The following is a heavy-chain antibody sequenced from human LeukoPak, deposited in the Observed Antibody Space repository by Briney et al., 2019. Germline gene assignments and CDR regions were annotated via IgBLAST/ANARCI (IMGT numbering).Heavy chain of an antibody. CDR3: ARSYYYDSSGYYSSFDY. CDR2: IYYSGST. D-gene: IGHD3-22*01. CDR1: GGSISSGDYY. J-gene: IGHJ4*02. Sequence: SQTLSLTCTVSGGSISSGDYYWSWIRQPPGKGLEWIGYIYYSGSTYYNPSLKSRVTISVDTSKNQFSLKLSSVTAADTAVYYCARSYYYDSSGYYSSFDYWAREPWSPSPQ. V-gene: IGHV4-30-4*01.